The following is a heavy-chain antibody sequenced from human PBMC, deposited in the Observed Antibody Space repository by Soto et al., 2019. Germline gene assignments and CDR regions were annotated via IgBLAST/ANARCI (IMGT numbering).Heavy chain of an antibody. D-gene: IGHD1-7*01. Sequence: QVQLQESGPGLVKPSQTLSLTCTVSGGSISSGGYYSSWIRQHPGKGLEWIGYIYYSGSTYYNPSLKSRVTISVDTSKNQFSLKLSSVTAADTAVYYCARDRSWNLAYYYYGMDVWGQGTTVTVSS. V-gene: IGHV4-31*03. J-gene: IGHJ6*02. CDR1: GGSISSGGYY. CDR2: IYYSGST. CDR3: ARDRSWNLAYYYYGMDV.